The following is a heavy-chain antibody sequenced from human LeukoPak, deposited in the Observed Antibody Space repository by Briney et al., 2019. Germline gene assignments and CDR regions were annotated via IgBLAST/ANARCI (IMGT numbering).Heavy chain of an antibody. CDR1: GYTFTSYY. D-gene: IGHD4-23*01. CDR2: INPSGGST. CDR3: ARDNSVEDTAWWFDP. V-gene: IGHV1-46*01. J-gene: IGHJ5*02. Sequence: ASVKVSYKASGYTFTSYYMHWVRQAPGQGLEWMGIINPSGGSTSYAQKFQGRVTMTRDMSTSTDYMELSSLRSEDTAVYYCARDNSVEDTAWWFDPWGQGTLVTVSS.